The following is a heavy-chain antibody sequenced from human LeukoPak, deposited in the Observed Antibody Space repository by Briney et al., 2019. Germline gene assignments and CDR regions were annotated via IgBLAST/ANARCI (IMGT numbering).Heavy chain of an antibody. CDR3: ARDSSGWYSPHTNTPHY. D-gene: IGHD6-19*01. Sequence: GGSLRLSCAASGFTFSSYAMHWVRQAPGKGLEWVAVISYDGSNEYYADSVKGRFTISRDNSKNTLYLQMNSLRAEDTAVYYCARDSSGWYSPHTNTPHYWGQGTLVTVSS. J-gene: IGHJ4*02. V-gene: IGHV3-30*04. CDR1: GFTFSSYA. CDR2: ISYDGSNE.